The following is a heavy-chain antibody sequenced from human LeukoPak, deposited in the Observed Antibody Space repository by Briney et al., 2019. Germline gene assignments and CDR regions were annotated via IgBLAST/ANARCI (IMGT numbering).Heavy chain of an antibody. CDR2: INPSGGST. CDR3: ARDRAALRYFERGGPDY. J-gene: IGHJ4*02. Sequence: ASVKVSCKASGYTFTSYYMHWVRQAPGQGLEWMGIINPSGGSTSYAQKFQGKVTMTRDTSTSTVYMELSSLRSEDTAVYYCARDRAALRYFERGGPDYWGQGTLATVSS. CDR1: GYTFTSYY. V-gene: IGHV1-46*01. D-gene: IGHD3-9*01.